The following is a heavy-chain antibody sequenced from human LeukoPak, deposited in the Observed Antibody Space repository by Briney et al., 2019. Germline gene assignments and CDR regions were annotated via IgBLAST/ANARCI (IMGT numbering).Heavy chain of an antibody. V-gene: IGHV3-23*01. Sequence: GGSLRLSCAASGFPFSSYPLSWVRQTPRKGLEWVSAISGSGGATYYADSVRGRFTISRDNSKNTLYLQMNSLRAEDTAVYYCAKGGGWLLISYFDYWGQGTLVTVSS. J-gene: IGHJ4*02. D-gene: IGHD3-22*01. CDR1: GFPFSSYP. CDR3: AKGGGWLLISYFDY. CDR2: ISGSGGAT.